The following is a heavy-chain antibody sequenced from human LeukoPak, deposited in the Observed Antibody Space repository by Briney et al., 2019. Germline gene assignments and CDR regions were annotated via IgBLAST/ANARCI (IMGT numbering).Heavy chain of an antibody. Sequence: SETLSLTCAVSGGSISSGGYSWSWIRQPPGKGLEWIGYIYHSGSTYYNPSLKSRVTISVDRSKNQFSLKLSSVTAADTAVYYCARGSSSWTYGMDVWGQGTTVTVSS. CDR3: ARGSSSWTYGMDV. CDR1: GGSISSGGYS. D-gene: IGHD6-13*01. V-gene: IGHV4-30-2*01. CDR2: IYHSGST. J-gene: IGHJ6*02.